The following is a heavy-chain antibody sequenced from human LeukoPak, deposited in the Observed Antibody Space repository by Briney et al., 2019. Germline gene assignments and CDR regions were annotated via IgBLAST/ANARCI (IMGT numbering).Heavy chain of an antibody. V-gene: IGHV4-34*01. J-gene: IGHJ5*02. D-gene: IGHD3-22*01. CDR2: INHSGST. Sequence: SETLSLTCAVYGGSFSGYYWSWIRQPPGKGLEWIGEINHSGSTNYNPSLKSRVTISLDTSKNQFSLSLSSVTAADTAVYYCARAVRRGSYYDSSAYHPWGQGTLVTVSS. CDR1: GGSFSGYY. CDR3: ARAVRRGSYYDSSAYHP.